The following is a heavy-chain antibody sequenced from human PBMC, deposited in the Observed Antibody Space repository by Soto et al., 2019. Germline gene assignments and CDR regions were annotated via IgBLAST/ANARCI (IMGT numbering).Heavy chain of an antibody. CDR3: AKDYYDSSGHGYYGMDV. V-gene: IGHV3-23*01. CDR2: ISGSGGST. Sequence: PGGSLRLSCAASGFTFSSYAMSWVRQAPGKGLEWVSAISGSGGSTYYADSVKGRFTISRDNSKNTLYLQMNSLRAEDTAVYYCAKDYYDSSGHGYYGMDVWGQGTTVTVSS. J-gene: IGHJ6*02. D-gene: IGHD3-22*01. CDR1: GFTFSSYA.